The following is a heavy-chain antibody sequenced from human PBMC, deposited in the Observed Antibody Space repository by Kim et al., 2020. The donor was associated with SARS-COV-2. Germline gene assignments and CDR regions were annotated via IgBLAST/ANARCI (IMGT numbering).Heavy chain of an antibody. V-gene: IGHV4-39*07. J-gene: IGHJ2*01. CDR3: ARALKPWGGISGYSYGWYFDL. D-gene: IGHD5-18*01. CDR2: IYYSGST. CDR1: GGSISSSNYY. Sequence: SETLSLFCTVSGGSISSSNYYWGWIRQPPGKGLEWIGSIYYSGSTYYNPSLKSRVTISVDTSKNQFSLKLSSVTAADTAVYYCARALKPWGGISGYSYGWYFDLWGRGTLVTVSS.